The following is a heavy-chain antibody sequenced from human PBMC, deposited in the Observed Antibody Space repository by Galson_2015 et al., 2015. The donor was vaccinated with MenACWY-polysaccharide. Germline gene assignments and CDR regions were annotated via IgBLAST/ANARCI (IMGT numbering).Heavy chain of an antibody. CDR2: ISDDGTKK. Sequence: SLRLSCAASGFSFHNYAIHWVRQVPGKGLDWVTLISDDGTKKYYADSVKGRFTISRDNSKRMVYLEMNRLRPEDTAVYSCARDASSSQNCVNYYHYYTDVWGKGTTVAV. V-gene: IGHV3-30*04. CDR3: ARDASSSQNCVNYYHYYTDV. CDR1: GFSFHNYA. J-gene: IGHJ6*03. D-gene: IGHD6-13*01.